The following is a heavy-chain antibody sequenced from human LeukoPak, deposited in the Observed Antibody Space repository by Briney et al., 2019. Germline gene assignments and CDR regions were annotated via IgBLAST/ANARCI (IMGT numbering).Heavy chain of an antibody. J-gene: IGHJ4*02. D-gene: IGHD6-19*01. V-gene: IGHV5-51*01. CDR2: IYPGDSDT. CDR3: ARGRGKSIAVAGSFEY. CDR1: GYSFTSYW. Sequence: GESLKISCKGSGYSFTSYWIGWVRQMPGKGLEWMGIIYPGDSDTRYSPSFQGQVTISADKSISAAYLQWSSLKASDTAMYYCARGRGKSIAVAGSFEYWGQGTLVTVSS.